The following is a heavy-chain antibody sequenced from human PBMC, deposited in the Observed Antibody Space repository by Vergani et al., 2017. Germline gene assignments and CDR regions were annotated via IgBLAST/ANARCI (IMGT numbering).Heavy chain of an antibody. D-gene: IGHD4/OR15-4a*01. CDR2: INHSGST. J-gene: IGHJ4*02. Sequence: QLQLQESGPGLVKPSETLSLTCAVYGGSFSGYYWSWIRQPPGKGLEWIGEINHSGSTNYNPSLKSRVTISVDTSKNQFSLKLSSVTAADTAVYYCARVLTPDSFDGGYIDYWGQGTLVTVSS. V-gene: IGHV4-34*01. CDR1: GGSFSGYY. CDR3: ARVLTPDSFDGGYIDY.